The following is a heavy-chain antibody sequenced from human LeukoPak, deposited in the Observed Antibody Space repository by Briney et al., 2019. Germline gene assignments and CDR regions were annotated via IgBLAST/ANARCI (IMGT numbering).Heavy chain of an antibody. Sequence: ASVKVSCKASGYTFTSYGISWVRQAPGQGLEWMGWISAYNGNTNYAQKLQGRVTMTTDTSTSTAYMELRSLRSDDTAVYYCARDTGDWKNDCSSTSCYAGYYYYGMDVWAKGPRSPSPQ. J-gene: IGHJ6*04. CDR1: GYTFTSYG. CDR3: ARDTGDWKNDCSSTSCYAGYYYYGMDV. D-gene: IGHD2-2*01. CDR2: ISAYNGNT. V-gene: IGHV1-18*04.